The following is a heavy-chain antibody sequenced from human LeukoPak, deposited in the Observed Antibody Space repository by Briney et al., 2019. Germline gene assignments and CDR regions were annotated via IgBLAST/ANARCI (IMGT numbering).Heavy chain of an antibody. V-gene: IGHV4-59*01. J-gene: IGHJ4*02. Sequence: PSETLSLTCTVSGGSISSYYWSWIRQPPGKGLEWIGYIYYSGSTNYNPSLKSRVTISVDTSKNQFSLKLSSVTAADTAVYYCAKDKGHDVYGDYYFDYWGQGTLVTVSS. CDR3: AKDKGHDVYGDYYFDY. CDR1: GGSISSYY. D-gene: IGHD4-17*01. CDR2: IYYSGST.